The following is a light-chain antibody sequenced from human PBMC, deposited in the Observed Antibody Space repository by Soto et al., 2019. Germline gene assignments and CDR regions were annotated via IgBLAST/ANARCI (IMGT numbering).Light chain of an antibody. J-gene: IGLJ3*02. Sequence: QSDLTQPASVSGSAGQSITISCSGTMRDVGAYNLVSWYQQHPGTAPKLIIYEVRNRPSGISSRFSGSKSGYTASLTISELQAEDEADYYCTSFTSSSTWVFGGGTK. CDR3: TSFTSSSTWV. V-gene: IGLV2-14*01. CDR2: EVR. CDR1: MRDVGAYNL.